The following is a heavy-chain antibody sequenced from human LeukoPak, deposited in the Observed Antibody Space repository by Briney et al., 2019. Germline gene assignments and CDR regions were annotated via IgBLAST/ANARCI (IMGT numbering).Heavy chain of an antibody. J-gene: IGHJ4*02. V-gene: IGHV3-20*04. CDR3: ARARSDYGGNCFDY. CDR2: INWNGGST. Sequence: GGSLRLSCAASGFTFDDYGMSWVRQAPGKGLEWVSGINWNGGSTGYADSVRGRFTISRDNAKNSLYLQMNSLRAEDAALYYCARARSDYGGNCFDYWGQGTLVTVSS. CDR1: GFTFDDYG. D-gene: IGHD4-23*01.